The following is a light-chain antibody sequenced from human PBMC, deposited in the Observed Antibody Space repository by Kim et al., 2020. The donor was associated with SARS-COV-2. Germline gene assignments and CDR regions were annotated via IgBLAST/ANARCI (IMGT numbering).Light chain of an antibody. CDR2: YDS. CDR1: NIGSKS. CDR3: QVWDSSSDQGV. Sequence: SYELTQPPSVSVAPGQTARITCGGNNIGSKSVHWYQQRPGQAPVLVIPYDSDRPSGIPERFSGSNSGNTATLTISRVEAGDEADYYCQVWDSSSDQGVFG. J-gene: IGLJ3*02. V-gene: IGLV3-21*04.